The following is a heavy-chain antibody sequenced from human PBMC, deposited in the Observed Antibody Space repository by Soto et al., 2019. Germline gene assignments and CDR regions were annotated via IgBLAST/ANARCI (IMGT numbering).Heavy chain of an antibody. D-gene: IGHD2-2*01. CDR3: TRDAGYCSSTSCYSYYGMDV. J-gene: IGHJ6*02. Sequence: PGGSLRLSCTASGFTFGDYAVSWFRQAPGKGLEWVGFIRSKAYGGTTEYAASVKGRFTISRDDSKSIAYLQMNSLKTEDTAAYYCTRDAGYCSSTSCYSYYGMDVWGQGTTVTVSS. V-gene: IGHV3-49*03. CDR1: GFTFGDYA. CDR2: IRSKAYGGTT.